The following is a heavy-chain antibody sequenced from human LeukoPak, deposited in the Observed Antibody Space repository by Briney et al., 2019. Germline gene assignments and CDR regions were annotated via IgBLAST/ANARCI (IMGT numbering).Heavy chain of an antibody. CDR1: GVSISSYY. CDR2: IYYSGST. Sequence: PSETLSLTCTVSGVSISSYYWSWIRQPPGKGLEWMGYIYYSGSTNYNPSLKSRVTISVDTSKNQFSLKLSSVTAADTAVYYCARGGRGYDSSGLFDYWGQGTLVTVSS. CDR3: ARGGRGYDSSGLFDY. D-gene: IGHD3-22*01. V-gene: IGHV4-59*01. J-gene: IGHJ4*02.